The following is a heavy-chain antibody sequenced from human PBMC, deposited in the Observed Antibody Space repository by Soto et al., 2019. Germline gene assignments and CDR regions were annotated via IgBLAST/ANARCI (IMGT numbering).Heavy chain of an antibody. J-gene: IGHJ4*02. D-gene: IGHD1-1*01. V-gene: IGHV3-53*01. CDR2: IYSDGRT. CDR3: APTEGVDY. CDR1: VCTVSNTY. Sequence: PWGSLRLSCASSVCTVSNTYMSCVRQAPGKWLECVSIIYSDGRTFYADSVKGRFTISRDNSKNTLFLQMNSLRDEDTAVHYRAPTEGVDYWGQGTL.